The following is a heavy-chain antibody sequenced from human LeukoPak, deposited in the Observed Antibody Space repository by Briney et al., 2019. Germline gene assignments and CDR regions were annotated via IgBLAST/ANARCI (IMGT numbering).Heavy chain of an antibody. V-gene: IGHV4-59*01. Sequence: SETLSLTCTVSGGSISSYYWSWRRQSPGKGLEWIGYIHYSGSTRYNPSLKSRVTISADTSKNQFSLKLSSVTAADTAMYYCARGGGPGLYYFDYWGQGTLVTVSS. J-gene: IGHJ4*02. CDR3: ARGGGPGLYYFDY. CDR1: GGSISSYY. D-gene: IGHD3-16*01. CDR2: IHYSGST.